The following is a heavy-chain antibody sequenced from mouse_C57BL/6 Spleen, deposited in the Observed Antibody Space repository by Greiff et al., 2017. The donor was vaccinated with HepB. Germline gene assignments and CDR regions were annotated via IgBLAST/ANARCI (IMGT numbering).Heavy chain of an antibody. D-gene: IGHD1-1*01. CDR3: ARWLLRGYFDV. J-gene: IGHJ1*03. V-gene: IGHV7-3*01. CDR2: IRNKANGYTT. Sequence: EVQLVESGGGLVQPGGSLSLSCAASGFTFTDYYMSWVRQPPGKALEWLGFIRNKANGYTTEYSASVKGRFTISRDNSQSILYLQMNALRAEDSATYYCARWLLRGYFDVWGTGTTVTVSS. CDR1: GFTFTDYY.